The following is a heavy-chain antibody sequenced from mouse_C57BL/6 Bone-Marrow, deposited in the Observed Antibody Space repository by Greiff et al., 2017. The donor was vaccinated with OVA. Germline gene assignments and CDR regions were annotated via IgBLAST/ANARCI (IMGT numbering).Heavy chain of an antibody. CDR2: IYPGGGYT. Sequence: VQLHQSGAELVRPGTSVKMSCKASGYTFTNYWIGWAKQRPGHGLEWIGDIYPGGGYTNYNEKFKGKATLTADKSSSTAYMQFSSLTSEDSAIYYCARSGGYFYAMDYWGQGTSVTVSS. V-gene: IGHV1-63*01. D-gene: IGHD2-3*01. J-gene: IGHJ4*01. CDR3: ARSGGYFYAMDY. CDR1: GYTFTNYW.